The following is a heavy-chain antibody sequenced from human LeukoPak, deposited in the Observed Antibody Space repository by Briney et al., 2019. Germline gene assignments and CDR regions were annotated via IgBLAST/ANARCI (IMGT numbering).Heavy chain of an antibody. V-gene: IGHV4-30-2*01. Sequence: PSETLSLTCAVSGGSISSGGYSWSWIRQPPGKGLEWIGYIYHSGTTYYNPSLKSRVTISVDRSKNQFSLKLNSVTAADTAVYYCARGPYDLLTGYNRGWFDPWGQGTLVTVSS. CDR1: GGSISSGGYS. D-gene: IGHD3-9*01. J-gene: IGHJ5*02. CDR3: ARGPYDLLTGYNRGWFDP. CDR2: IYHSGTT.